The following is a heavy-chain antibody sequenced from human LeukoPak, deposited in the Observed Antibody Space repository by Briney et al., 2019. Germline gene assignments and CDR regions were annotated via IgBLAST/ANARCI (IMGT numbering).Heavy chain of an antibody. J-gene: IGHJ4*02. Sequence: GESLQISCKGSDSSFATYWIGWVRQLPGQGLEWMGIIFPGDSDTRYSPSFQGQVTISADKSISTAYLQWSSLKASDTAIYYCASEYCSGGNCYFDYWGQGTLVTVSS. CDR2: IFPGDSDT. CDR1: DSSFATYW. V-gene: IGHV5-51*01. D-gene: IGHD2-15*01. CDR3: ASEYCSGGNCYFDY.